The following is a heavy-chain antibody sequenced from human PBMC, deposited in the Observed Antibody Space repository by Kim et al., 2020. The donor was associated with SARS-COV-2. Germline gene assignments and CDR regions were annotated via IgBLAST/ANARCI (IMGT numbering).Heavy chain of an antibody. Sequence: GRFTISRDNSKNTLYLKMNSLRAEDTAVYYCARDMRHYYGSGSYYNGLDYWGQGTLVTVSS. V-gene: IGHV3-30*07. D-gene: IGHD3-10*01. J-gene: IGHJ4*02. CDR3: ARDMRHYYGSGSYYNGLDY.